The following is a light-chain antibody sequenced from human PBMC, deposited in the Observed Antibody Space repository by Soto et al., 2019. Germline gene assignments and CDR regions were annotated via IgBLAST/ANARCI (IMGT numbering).Light chain of an antibody. J-gene: IGKJ2*01. CDR1: ESISRDY. CDR3: QQYGGVPYT. Sequence: EIVLTQSPGTLSCSPGQRATLSCRASESISRDYLAWYQQRRGQAPRLLIYGASSGATGIPDRFSGSGSGTDFTLTISRLEPEDFAIYYCQQYGGVPYTFGQGTKVDIK. CDR2: GAS. V-gene: IGKV3-20*01.